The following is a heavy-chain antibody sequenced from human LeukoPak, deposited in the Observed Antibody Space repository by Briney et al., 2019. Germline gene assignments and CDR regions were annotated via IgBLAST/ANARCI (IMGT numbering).Heavy chain of an antibody. V-gene: IGHV3-23*01. CDR1: GFTFSSYA. D-gene: IGHD6-13*01. Sequence: SGGSLRLSCAASGFTFSSYAMSWVRQAPGKGLEWVSAISGSGGSAYYADSVKGRFTISRDNSKNTLYLQMNSLRAEDTAVYYCASPYMPGIAAAGTSGYYYYGMDVWGQGTTVTVSS. CDR2: ISGSGGSA. CDR3: ASPYMPGIAAAGTSGYYYYGMDV. J-gene: IGHJ6*02.